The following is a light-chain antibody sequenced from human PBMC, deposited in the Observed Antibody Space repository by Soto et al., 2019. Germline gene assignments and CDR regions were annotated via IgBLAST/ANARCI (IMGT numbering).Light chain of an antibody. CDR3: QQYGSSPYS. J-gene: IGKJ2*03. CDR2: GAS. V-gene: IGKV3-20*01. CDR1: QSVGSTY. Sequence: EIVLTQSPGTLSLSPGGRASLSCRARQSVGSTYLAWYQQKPGQAPRLLIYGASSRATGIPDRFSGSGSGTDFTLNINRLEAEDFAVYYCQQYGSSPYSFGQGTKLEIK.